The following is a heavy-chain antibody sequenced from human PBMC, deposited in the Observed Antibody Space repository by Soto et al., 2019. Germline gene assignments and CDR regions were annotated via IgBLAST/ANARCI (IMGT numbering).Heavy chain of an antibody. CDR2: NIPILGIA. J-gene: IGHJ3*02. CDR3: FRRWLQWGAFDI. Sequence: QVQLVQSGAEVKKPGSSVKVSCKASGGTFSSYTISWVRQAPGQGLEWMGRNIPILGIANYAQKFQGRVTITADKSTGPSYMELSSLRSEDTAVYYCFRRWLQWGAFDIWGQGTMVTVSS. CDR1: GGTFSSYT. V-gene: IGHV1-69*02. D-gene: IGHD5-12*01.